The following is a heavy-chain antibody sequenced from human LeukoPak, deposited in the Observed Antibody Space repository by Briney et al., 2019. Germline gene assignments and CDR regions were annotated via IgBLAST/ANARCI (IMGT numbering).Heavy chain of an antibody. J-gene: IGHJ6*01. D-gene: IGHD2-2*02. CDR1: GYTFTSYD. CDR2: INASNGNT. Sequence: GASVKVSCKASGYTFTSYDISWVRQAPGQGLEWMGLINASNGNTKYAQKLQSRVTMSTDTSTSTAYMELRSLRSDDTAVYYCARDIVVVPAAIHYYYYGMDVWGQGNTVTVSS. V-gene: IGHV1-18*01. CDR3: ARDIVVVPAAIHYYYYGMDV.